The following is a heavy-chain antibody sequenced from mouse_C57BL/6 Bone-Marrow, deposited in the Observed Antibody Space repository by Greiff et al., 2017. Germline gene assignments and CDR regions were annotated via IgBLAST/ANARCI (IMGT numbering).Heavy chain of an antibody. CDR2: IDPENGDT. D-gene: IGHD2-3*01. CDR3: TTLYDGYFQFAY. V-gene: IGHV14-4*01. J-gene: IGHJ3*01. Sequence: VQLKESGAELVRPGASVKLSCTASGFNIKDDYMHWVKQRPEQGLEWIGWIDPENGDTEYASQFQGKATITADTSSNTAYLQLSSLTSEDTAVYYCTTLYDGYFQFAYWGQGTLVTVSA. CDR1: GFNIKDDY.